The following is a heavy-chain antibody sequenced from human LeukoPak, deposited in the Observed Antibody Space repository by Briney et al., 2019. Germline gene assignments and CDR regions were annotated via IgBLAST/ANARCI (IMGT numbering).Heavy chain of an antibody. CDR2: LYSGDSP. V-gene: IGHV3-53*01. CDR1: GFSVSTNY. Sequence: GGSLRLSCAASGFSVSTNYMNWVRQAPGKGLEWVSILYSGDSPYYADSVKGRFLVSRDNSKNTLYLQMNALRVEDRPVFYCATVGGRCHWCLDGWGRGTLVTVSS. CDR3: ATVGGRCHWCLDG. D-gene: IGHD3-16*02. J-gene: IGHJ2*01.